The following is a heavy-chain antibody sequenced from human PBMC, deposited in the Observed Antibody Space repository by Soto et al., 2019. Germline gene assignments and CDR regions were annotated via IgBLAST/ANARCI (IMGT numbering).Heavy chain of an antibody. V-gene: IGHV3-30*18. CDR1: GFTFSNYA. CDR2: ITYDGSNT. D-gene: IGHD1-26*01. Sequence: QVQLVESGGGVVQPGRSLRLSCAASGFTFSNYAMHWVRQAPGKGLEWVAVITYDGSNTYYADSVKGRFTISRDNSKNTLHLQRNSLRAEDTAVYYCAKEGVGAHDAFDIWGQGTMVTVSS. CDR3: AKEGVGAHDAFDI. J-gene: IGHJ3*02.